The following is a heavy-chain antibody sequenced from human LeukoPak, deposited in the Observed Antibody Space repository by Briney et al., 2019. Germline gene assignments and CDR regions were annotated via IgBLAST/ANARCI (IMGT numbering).Heavy chain of an antibody. D-gene: IGHD1-1*01. J-gene: IGHJ4*02. V-gene: IGHV4-39*01. CDR2: IYYSGST. CDR3: ARHVRGTTRNYYFDY. Sequence: SETLSLTCTVSGGSISSSSYYWGWIRQPPGKGLEWIGSIYYSGSTYYNPSLKSRVTVSVDTSKNQFSLKLSSVTAADTAVYYCARHVRGTTRNYYFDYWGQGTLVTVSS. CDR1: GGSISSSSYY.